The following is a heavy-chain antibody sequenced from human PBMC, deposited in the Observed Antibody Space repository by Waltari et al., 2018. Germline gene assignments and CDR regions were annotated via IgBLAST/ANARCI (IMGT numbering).Heavy chain of an antibody. CDR3: ATLRFLEWLADPIFDY. D-gene: IGHD3-3*01. J-gene: IGHJ4*02. Sequence: QVQLQESGPGLVKPSQTLSLTCTVSGGSISSGGYYWSWIRPHPGKGLEWIGYIYYSGSTYYNPSLKSRVTISVDTSKNQFSLKLSSVTAADTAVYYCATLRFLEWLADPIFDYWGQGTLVTVSS. CDR1: GGSISSGGYY. CDR2: IYYSGST. V-gene: IGHV4-31*03.